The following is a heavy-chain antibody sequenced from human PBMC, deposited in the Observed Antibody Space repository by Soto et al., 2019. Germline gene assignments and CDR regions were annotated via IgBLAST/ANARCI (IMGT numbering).Heavy chain of an antibody. CDR2: IYYSGST. V-gene: IGHV4-31*03. CDR1: GGSISSGGYY. J-gene: IGHJ4*02. Sequence: SETLSLTCTVSGGSISSGGYYWSWIRQHPGKGLEWIGYIYYSGSTYYNPSLRSRVTISVDTSKNQFPLKLSSVTAADTAVYYCAREYSGYLGYFDYWGQGTLVTVSS. CDR3: AREYSGYLGYFDY. D-gene: IGHD5-12*01.